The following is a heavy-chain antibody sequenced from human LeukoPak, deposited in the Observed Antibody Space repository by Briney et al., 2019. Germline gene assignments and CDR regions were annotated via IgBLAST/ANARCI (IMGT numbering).Heavy chain of an antibody. V-gene: IGHV3-74*01. CDR3: VRIIVGASNWFDS. CDR1: GFSFSTHW. CDR2: IHSDGSVT. Sequence: QPGGSLRLSCAASGFSFSTHWMHWVRHAPGKGLVWVSRIHSDGSVTNYADSVKGRFTISRDNAKNTLYLQMNSLRAEDTAVYYCVRIIVGASNWFDSWGQGALVTVSS. J-gene: IGHJ5*01. D-gene: IGHD1-26*01.